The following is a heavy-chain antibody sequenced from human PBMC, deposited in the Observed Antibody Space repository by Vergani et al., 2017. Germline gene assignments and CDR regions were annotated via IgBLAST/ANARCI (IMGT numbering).Heavy chain of an antibody. CDR3: VASSGSYYLSVMDNGFDP. CDR1: GFTFSSYA. CDR2: ISSNGGST. J-gene: IGHJ5*02. V-gene: IGHV3-64D*06. D-gene: IGHD3-10*01. Sequence: EVQLVESGGGLVQPGGSLRLSCSASGFTFSSYAMHWVRQAPGKGLEYVSAISSNGGSTYYADSVKGRFTISRDNSKNTLYLQMSSLRAEDTVVYYCVASSGSYYLSVMDNGFDPWGQGTLVTVSS.